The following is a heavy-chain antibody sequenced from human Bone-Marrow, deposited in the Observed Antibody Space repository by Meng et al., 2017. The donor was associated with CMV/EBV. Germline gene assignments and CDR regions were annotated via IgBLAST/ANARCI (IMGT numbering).Heavy chain of an antibody. D-gene: IGHD2-2*01. CDR3: ARDLPLFTDIVVVPAANDAFDI. J-gene: IGHJ3*02. V-gene: IGHV3-48*04. CDR2: ISSSSSTI. Sequence: GESLKISCAASGFTFSSYSMNWVRQAPGKGLEWVSYISSSSSTIYYADSVKGRFTISRDNAKNSLYLQMNSLRAEDTAVYYCARDLPLFTDIVVVPAANDAFDIWGQGTMVTVSS. CDR1: GFTFSSYS.